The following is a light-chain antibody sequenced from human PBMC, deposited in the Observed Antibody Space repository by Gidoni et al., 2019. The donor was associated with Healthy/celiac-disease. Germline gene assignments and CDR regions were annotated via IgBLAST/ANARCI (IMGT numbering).Light chain of an antibody. Sequence: EIVWTQAPATLSLPPGERAALSCGASQSVSNSYLAWYQQKPGLAPRLLIYDASNRATGIPDSFSGSGSGTDFPLPISRLEPEDFAVYYCQQYGTSPLTFGGGTKVEIK. CDR2: DAS. CDR1: QSVSNSY. CDR3: QQYGTSPLT. V-gene: IGKV3D-20*01. J-gene: IGKJ4*01.